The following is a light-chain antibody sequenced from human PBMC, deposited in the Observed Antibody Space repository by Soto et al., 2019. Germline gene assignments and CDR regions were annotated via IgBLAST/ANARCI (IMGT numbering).Light chain of an antibody. V-gene: IGKV1-39*01. CDR3: QQTDSSPRT. CDR1: QSISSY. Sequence: DIQMTQSPSSLAASVGDRVTITCRASQSISSYLNWYQHKPGKAPKLLIYAASSLQTGVPSRFSGSRSGTDFALTISSLQRDDFATYYCQQTDSSPRTFGQGTKVEMK. J-gene: IGKJ1*01. CDR2: AAS.